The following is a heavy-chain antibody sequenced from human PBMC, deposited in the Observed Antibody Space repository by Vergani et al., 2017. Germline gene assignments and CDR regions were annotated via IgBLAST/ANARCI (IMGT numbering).Heavy chain of an antibody. J-gene: IGHJ5*02. CDR3: ASAGEGYSYGLRFDP. Sequence: QVQLVQSGAEVKKPGSSVKVSCKASGGTFSSYAISWVRQAPGQGLEWMGRIIPIFGTANYAQKFQGRVTITADESKSTAYMELSSLRSLDTAVYYCASAGEGYSYGLRFDPWGQGTLVTVSS. CDR2: IIPIFGTA. D-gene: IGHD5-18*01. CDR1: GGTFSSYA. V-gene: IGHV1-69*18.